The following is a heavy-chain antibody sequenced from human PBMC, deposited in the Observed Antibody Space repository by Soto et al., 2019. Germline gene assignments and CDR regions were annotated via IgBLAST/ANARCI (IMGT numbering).Heavy chain of an antibody. V-gene: IGHV1-18*04. CDR2: ISAYNGNT. J-gene: IGHJ4*02. CDR1: GYTFTSYG. CDR3: ARFDCSDGSCYGSDY. D-gene: IGHD2-15*01. Sequence: QVQLVQSGAEVKKPGASVKVSCKASGYTFTSYGISWVRQAPGQGLEWMGWISAYNGNTNYAQKLQDRVTMTTDTSTSTAYMELRSLRSDDTAVYYCARFDCSDGSCYGSDYWGQGTLVTVSS.